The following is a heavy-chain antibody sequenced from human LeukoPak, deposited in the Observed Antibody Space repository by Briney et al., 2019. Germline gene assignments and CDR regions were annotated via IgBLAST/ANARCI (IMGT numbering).Heavy chain of an antibody. V-gene: IGHV1-18*04. CDR3: ARDCVSVNSSTSCYGGDY. Sequence: ASVKVSCKASGYTFTSYGISWVRQAPGQGLEWMGWISAYNGNTNYAQKLQGRVTMTTDTSTSTAYMELRSLRSDDTAVYYCARDCVSVNSSTSCYGGDYWGQGTLVTVSS. CDR1: GYTFTSYG. CDR2: ISAYNGNT. D-gene: IGHD2-2*01. J-gene: IGHJ4*02.